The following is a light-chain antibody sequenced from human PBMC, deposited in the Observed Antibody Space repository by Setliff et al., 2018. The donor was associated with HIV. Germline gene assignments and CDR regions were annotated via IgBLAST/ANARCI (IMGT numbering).Light chain of an antibody. J-gene: IGLJ1*01. Sequence: QSALTQPASVSGSPGQSITISCTGISSDVGSYYSVSWYQQHPGKAPKLMIYDVINRPSGVSNRFSGSRSGNTASLTISGLQVEDEADYYCSSYTTSSTLYVFGPGTKVTVL. CDR2: DVI. CDR1: SSDVGSYYS. CDR3: SSYTTSSTLYV. V-gene: IGLV2-14*03.